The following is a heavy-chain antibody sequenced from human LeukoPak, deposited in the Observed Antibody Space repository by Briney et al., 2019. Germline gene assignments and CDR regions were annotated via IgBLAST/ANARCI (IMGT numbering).Heavy chain of an antibody. CDR2: ISAYSGNT. J-gene: IGHJ3*01. Sequence: ASVKVSCKASGYTFTSYGISWVRQAPGQGLEWMGWISAYSGNTNYSQRLQGRLTMTTDTSTSTAYMELRSLRSDDTAVYFCAREAVDSSLAAFDFWGRGTMVTVSS. V-gene: IGHV1-18*01. CDR3: AREAVDSSLAAFDF. D-gene: IGHD6-13*01. CDR1: GYTFTSYG.